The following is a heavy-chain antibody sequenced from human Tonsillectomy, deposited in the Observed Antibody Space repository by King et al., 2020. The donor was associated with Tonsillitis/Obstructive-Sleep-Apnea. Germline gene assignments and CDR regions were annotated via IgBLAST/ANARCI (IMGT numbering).Heavy chain of an antibody. Sequence: VQLVESGGGLVKPGGSLRLSCAASGFAFSSYSMSWVRQAPGKGLEWVSTINTENYIYYAGSVKGRLTISRDNAKKSTYLQMDSLGAEDTAVYYCARDSSGWSRDYWGQGTLVTVSS. D-gene: IGHD6-19*01. CDR1: GFAFSSYS. V-gene: IGHV3-21*01. CDR3: ARDSSGWSRDY. J-gene: IGHJ4*02. CDR2: INTENYI.